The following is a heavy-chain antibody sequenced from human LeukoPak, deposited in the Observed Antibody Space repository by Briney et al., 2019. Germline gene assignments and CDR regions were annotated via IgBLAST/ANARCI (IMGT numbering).Heavy chain of an antibody. V-gene: IGHV1-69*05. CDR1: GGTFSSYA. J-gene: IGHJ6*03. Sequence: SVTVSCKASGGTFSSYAISWVRQAPGQGLEWMGGIIPIFGTANYAQKFQRRVPITTDESTSTGYMELSSLRSEDTVVYYCAREPIAARAWYMDVWGKGTTVTVSS. CDR3: AREPIAARAWYMDV. D-gene: IGHD6-6*01. CDR2: IIPIFGTA.